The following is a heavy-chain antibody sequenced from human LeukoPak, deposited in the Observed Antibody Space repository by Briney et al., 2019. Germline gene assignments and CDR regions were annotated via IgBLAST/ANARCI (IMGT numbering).Heavy chain of an antibody. CDR1: GFTFSSYW. V-gene: IGHV3-66*01. CDR3: ASLDFWSGHFDS. J-gene: IGHJ4*02. D-gene: IGHD3-3*01. CDR2: NSGGGT. Sequence: GGSLRLSCAASGFTFSSYWMSWVRQAPGKGLEWVCLNSGGGTHYADSVKGRFTISRDSSKNTLYLQMNSLRAEDTAVYYCASLDFWSGHFDSWGQGTLVTVSS.